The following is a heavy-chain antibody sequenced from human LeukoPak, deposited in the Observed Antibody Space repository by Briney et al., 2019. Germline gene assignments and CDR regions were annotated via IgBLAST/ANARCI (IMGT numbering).Heavy chain of an antibody. CDR2: ISSSSSYI. J-gene: IGHJ4*02. CDR3: ARDWGVGATLYYFDY. CDR1: GFTFSSYS. D-gene: IGHD1-26*01. V-gene: IGHV3-21*01. Sequence: GGSLRLSCAASGFTFSSYSMNWVRQAPGKGLEWVSSISSSSSYIYYADSVKGRFTISRDNAKNSLYLQMNSLRAEDTAVYYCARDWGVGATLYYFDYWSQGTLVTVSS.